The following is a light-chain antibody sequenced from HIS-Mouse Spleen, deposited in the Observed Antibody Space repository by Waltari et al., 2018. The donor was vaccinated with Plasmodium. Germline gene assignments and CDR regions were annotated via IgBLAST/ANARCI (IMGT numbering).Light chain of an antibody. Sequence: QSALTQPASVSGSPGQSITISCTGTSRAVGRYNLFSWYQQHPGKAPKLMIYEGSKRPSGVSNRFSGSKSGNTASLTISGLQAEDEADYYCCSYAGSSSVVFGGGTKLTVL. CDR1: SRAVGRYNL. V-gene: IGLV2-23*01. J-gene: IGLJ2*01. CDR3: CSYAGSSSVV. CDR2: EGS.